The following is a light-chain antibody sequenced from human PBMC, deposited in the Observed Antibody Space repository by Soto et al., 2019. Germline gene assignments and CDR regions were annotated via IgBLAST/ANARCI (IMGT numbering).Light chain of an antibody. V-gene: IGKV1-33*01. CDR3: QQYENLPT. Sequence: IQVTQSPSSLSASAGDRVTITCQASQNINNYLNWYQQKPGRAPKLLIYDASNLEAGVPSRFRGSGSGTDFTFTISRLQPEDIATYYCQQYENLPTFGQGRLLEIK. J-gene: IGKJ5*01. CDR2: DAS. CDR1: QNINNY.